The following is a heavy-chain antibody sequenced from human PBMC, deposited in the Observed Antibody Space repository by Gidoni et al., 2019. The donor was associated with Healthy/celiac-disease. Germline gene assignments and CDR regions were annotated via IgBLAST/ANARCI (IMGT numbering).Heavy chain of an antibody. CDR3: TTDRDYYGSGSSEPYYYYGMDV. J-gene: IGHJ6*02. Sequence: EVQLVESGGGLVKPGGSLRLSCAASGFTFSNAWMSWVRQAPGKGLEWVGRIKSKTDGGTTDYAAPVKGRFTISRDDSKNTLYLQMNSLKTEDTAVYYCTTDRDYYGSGSSEPYYYYGMDVWGQGTTVTVSS. CDR2: IKSKTDGGTT. D-gene: IGHD3-10*01. CDR1: GFTFSNAW. V-gene: IGHV3-15*01.